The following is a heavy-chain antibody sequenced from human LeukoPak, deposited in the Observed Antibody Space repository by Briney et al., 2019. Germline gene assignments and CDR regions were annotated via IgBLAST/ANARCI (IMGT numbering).Heavy chain of an antibody. CDR2: INHSGRA. J-gene: IGHJ5*02. CDR3: ARPLGYCSDSRCPQSWFDP. V-gene: IGHV4-34*01. D-gene: IGHD2-15*01. CDR1: GGSISGYY. Sequence: SQALSLTCAVSGGSISGYYWTWIRQPPGKGLEWIGEINHSGRANYNPSLKSRVIMSVDTSKNQFSLKLSSVTAADTAVYYCARPLGYCSDSRCPQSWFDPWGQGTLVTVSS.